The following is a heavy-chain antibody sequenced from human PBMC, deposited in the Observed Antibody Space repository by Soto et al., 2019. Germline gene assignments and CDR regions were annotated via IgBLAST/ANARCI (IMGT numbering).Heavy chain of an antibody. V-gene: IGHV1-3*01. CDR3: ARLRIWFGELYGMDV. D-gene: IGHD3-10*01. CDR2: INASNGNT. J-gene: IGHJ6*02. CDR1: GYTFTSYA. Sequence: ASVKVSCKASGYTFTSYAMHWVRQAPGQRLEWMGWINASNGNTKYPQKFQGRVTITRDTSASTAYMELSSLRSEDTAVYYCARLRIWFGELYGMDVWGQGTTVTVS.